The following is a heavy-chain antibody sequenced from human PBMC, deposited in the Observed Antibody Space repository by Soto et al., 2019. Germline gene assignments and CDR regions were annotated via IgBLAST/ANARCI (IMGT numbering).Heavy chain of an antibody. CDR2: IYYSGST. J-gene: IGHJ4*02. Sequence: QLQLQESGPGLVKPSETLSLTCTVSGGSISSSSYYWGWIRQPPGKGLEWIGSIYYSGSTYYNPSLKSRVTISVDTSKNQFSLKLSSVTAADTAVYYCARLFSVAGGDYWGQGTLVTVSS. D-gene: IGHD6-19*01. CDR3: ARLFSVAGGDY. CDR1: GGSISSSSYY. V-gene: IGHV4-39*01.